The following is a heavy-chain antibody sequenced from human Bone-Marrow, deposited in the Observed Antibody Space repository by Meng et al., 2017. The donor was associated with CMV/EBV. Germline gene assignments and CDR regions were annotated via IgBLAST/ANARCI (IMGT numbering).Heavy chain of an antibody. CDR1: GGTFSSYA. CDR2: IIPILGIA. Sequence: SVKVSCKASGGTFSSYAISWVRQAPGQGLEWMGGIIPILGIANYAQKFQGRVTITADKSTSTAYMELSSLRSEDTAVYYCARGDYCSSTSCYNYYYYGMDVWGQGTTVTVSS. D-gene: IGHD2-2*02. V-gene: IGHV1-69*10. J-gene: IGHJ6*02. CDR3: ARGDYCSSTSCYNYYYYGMDV.